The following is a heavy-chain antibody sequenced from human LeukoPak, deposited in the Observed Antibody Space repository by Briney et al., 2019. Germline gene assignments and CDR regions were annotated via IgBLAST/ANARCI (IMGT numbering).Heavy chain of an antibody. CDR2: IYYSGST. D-gene: IGHD3-22*01. V-gene: IGHV4-39*07. CDR1: GASISRSDYF. Sequence: PSETLSLTCTVSGASISRSDYFWGWIRQPPGKGLEWIGSIYYSGSTNYNPSLKSRVTISVDTSKNQFSLRLSSVTAADTSVYYCARGDKYDGIVNWFDPWGQGSLVTVSS. J-gene: IGHJ5*02. CDR3: ARGDKYDGIVNWFDP.